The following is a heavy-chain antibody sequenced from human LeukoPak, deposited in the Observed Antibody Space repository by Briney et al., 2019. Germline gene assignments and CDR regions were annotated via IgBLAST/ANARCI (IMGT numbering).Heavy chain of an antibody. CDR1: GYTFTSYG. V-gene: IGHV1-18*01. Sequence: GASVKVSCKASGYTFTSYGISWVRQAPGQGLEWMGWISAYNGNTDYAQKLQGRVTMTTDTSTSTAYMELRSLRSDDTAVYYCARDFTGDSSGWQVSFQHWGQGTLVTVSS. J-gene: IGHJ1*01. D-gene: IGHD6-19*01. CDR3: ARDFTGDSSGWQVSFQH. CDR2: ISAYNGNT.